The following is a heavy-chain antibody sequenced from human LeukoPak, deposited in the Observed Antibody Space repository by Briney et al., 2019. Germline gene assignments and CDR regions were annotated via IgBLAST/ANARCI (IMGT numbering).Heavy chain of an antibody. CDR2: TFYRSKWYN. CDR1: GDSVSSNSAA. Sequence: SQTLSLTCAISGDSVSSNSAAWNWIRQSPSRDLEWLGRTFYRSKWYNDYAVSVKSRITIDPDTSKNQFSLQLNSVTPEDTAVYYCARAPAGSSWPANFDYWGQGTLVTVSS. D-gene: IGHD6-13*01. V-gene: IGHV6-1*01. J-gene: IGHJ4*02. CDR3: ARAPAGSSWPANFDY.